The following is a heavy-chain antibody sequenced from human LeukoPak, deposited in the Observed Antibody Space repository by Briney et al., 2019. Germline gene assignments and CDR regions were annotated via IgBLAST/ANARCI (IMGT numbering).Heavy chain of an antibody. D-gene: IGHD3-3*01. V-gene: IGHV3-7*01. CDR2: IKQLGTEK. CDR1: GFIFSNYW. Sequence: GSLRLSCAASGFIFSNYWMSWVRQVPGKGLEWVGNIKQLGTEKYYVDSVKGRFTISRDNAKKSVSLQMNSLRAEDTAVYYCAKAHRAYYDFWSGYPYDYWGQGTLVTVSS. CDR3: AKAHRAYYDFWSGYPYDY. J-gene: IGHJ4*02.